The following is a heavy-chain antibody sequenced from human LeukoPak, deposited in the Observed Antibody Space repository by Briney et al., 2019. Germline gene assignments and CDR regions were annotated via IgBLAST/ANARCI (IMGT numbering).Heavy chain of an antibody. CDR1: GFIFSNYG. CDR2: IWYDGSKI. CDR3: ARDIWDPSVVPAANDY. D-gene: IGHD2-2*01. V-gene: IGHV3-33*07. J-gene: IGHJ4*02. Sequence: GGSLRLSCVASGFIFSNYGMYWVRQAPGKGLEWVAVIWYDGSKIYYADSVKGRFTISRDNAKNTLYLQMNSLRAEDTAVYYCARDIWDPSVVPAANDYWGQGTLVTVSS.